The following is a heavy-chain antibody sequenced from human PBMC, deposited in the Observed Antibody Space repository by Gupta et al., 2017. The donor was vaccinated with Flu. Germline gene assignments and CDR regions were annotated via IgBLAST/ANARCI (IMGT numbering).Heavy chain of an antibody. V-gene: IGHV3-9*01. D-gene: IGHD6-13*01. CDR2: ISWNSATV. CDR3: SKDSLSSSWALFDY. J-gene: IGHJ4*02. Sequence: EDYAMHWVRQAPGKGLEWVSSISWNSATVDYADSVKGRFTISRDNAKNSLYLQMNSLRAEDTALYFCSKDSLSSSWALFDYWGQGTLVTVSS. CDR1: EDYA.